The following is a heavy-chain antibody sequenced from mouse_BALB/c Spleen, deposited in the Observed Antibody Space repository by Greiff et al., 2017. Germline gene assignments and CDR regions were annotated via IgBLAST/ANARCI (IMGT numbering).Heavy chain of an antibody. Sequence: VQLVESGPGLVAPSQSLSITCTVSGFSLTSYGVHWVRQPPGKGLEWLGVIWAGGSTNYNSALMSRLSISKDNSKSQVFLKMNSLQTDDTAMYYCARERYGNFWYFDVWGAGTTVTVSS. CDR3: ARERYGNFWYFDV. CDR1: GFSLTSYG. V-gene: IGHV2-9*02. J-gene: IGHJ1*01. CDR2: IWAGGST. D-gene: IGHD2-1*01.